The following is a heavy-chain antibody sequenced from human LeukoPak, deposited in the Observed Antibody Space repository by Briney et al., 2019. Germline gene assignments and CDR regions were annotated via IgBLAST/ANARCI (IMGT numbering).Heavy chain of an antibody. Sequence: AASVKVSCKASGGTFSSYAISWVRQAPGQGLEWMGRIIPILGIANYAQKFQGRVTITADKSTSTAYMELSSLRSEDTAVYYCARLTVAGYFDYWGQGTLVTVSS. CDR2: IIPILGIA. CDR1: GGTFSSYA. CDR3: ARLTVAGYFDY. V-gene: IGHV1-69*04. J-gene: IGHJ4*02. D-gene: IGHD6-19*01.